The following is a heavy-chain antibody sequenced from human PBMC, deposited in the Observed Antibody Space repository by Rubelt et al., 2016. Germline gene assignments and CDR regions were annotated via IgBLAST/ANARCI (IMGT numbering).Heavy chain of an antibody. CDR1: GGSIRSSSYY. V-gene: IGHV4-61*05. CDR3: ARFRGSGWYLVGY. D-gene: IGHD6-19*01. CDR2: IYSSGST. J-gene: IGHJ4*02. Sequence: QLQLQETGPGLVKPSETLSLTCTVSGGSIRSSSYYWGWIRQPPGKGLEWIGYIYSSGSTYYNPSLKSRVTISVDTSKNQFSLKSVSWMSADTAVYYCARFRGSGWYLVGYWGQGTLVTVSA.